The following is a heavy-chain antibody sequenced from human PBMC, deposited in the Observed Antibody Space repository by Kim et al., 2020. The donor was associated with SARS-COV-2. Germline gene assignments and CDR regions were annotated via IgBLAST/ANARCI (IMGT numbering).Heavy chain of an antibody. J-gene: IGHJ4*02. CDR2: IFGTA. Sequence: IFGTANYAQKFQGRVTITADESTSTAYMELSSLRSEDTAVYYCARATEGYWGQGTLVTVSS. V-gene: IGHV1-69*01. CDR3: ARATEGY. D-gene: IGHD4-4*01.